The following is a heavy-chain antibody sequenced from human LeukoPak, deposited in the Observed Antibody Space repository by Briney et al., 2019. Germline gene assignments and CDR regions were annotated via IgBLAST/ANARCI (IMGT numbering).Heavy chain of an antibody. Sequence: AGSLRLSCAASVFPLSSYSINWVRQAPGKGLEWISYISSSGSAIYYVDSVKGRFTVSRDNAKNSLFLQMNSPRAEDTAVYYCVRVKGNYFDYWGQGALVTVSS. J-gene: IGHJ4*02. CDR3: VRVKGNYFDY. CDR2: ISSSGSAI. CDR1: VFPLSSYS. V-gene: IGHV3-48*01.